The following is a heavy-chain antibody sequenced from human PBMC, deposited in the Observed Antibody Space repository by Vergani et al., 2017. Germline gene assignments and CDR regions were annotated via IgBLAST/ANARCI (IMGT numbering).Heavy chain of an antibody. Sequence: QVQLQESGPGLVRPSETLSLTCTVSGGSLSGYHWNWFRQAPGEGLEWIGYVEDSGYFNYNPSLKTRVSMSSDTSNNQFSLMLSSVTVADTAVYYCARSIVSRNPPDYFDNWGHGTLVTVSS. CDR3: ARSIVSRNPPDYFDN. J-gene: IGHJ4*01. D-gene: IGHD1-14*01. V-gene: IGHV4-59*01. CDR2: VEDSGYF. CDR1: GGSLSGYH.